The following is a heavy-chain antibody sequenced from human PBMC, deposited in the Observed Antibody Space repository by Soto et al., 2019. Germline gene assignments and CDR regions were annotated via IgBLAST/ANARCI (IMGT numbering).Heavy chain of an antibody. CDR2: FRGDGTGA. D-gene: IGHD3-9*01. V-gene: IGHV3-23*01. CDR1: EGTSISYA. Sequence: SCGAAEGTSISYARRRISQAQGKGLEWVSAFRGDGTGAHYADSVKGRFTVSRDNSKNSLYLHMSSLRAEDTAVYYCTKLPQYDILTGYLNYFDYWGQGTLVTVSS. J-gene: IGHJ4*02. CDR3: TKLPQYDILTGYLNYFDY.